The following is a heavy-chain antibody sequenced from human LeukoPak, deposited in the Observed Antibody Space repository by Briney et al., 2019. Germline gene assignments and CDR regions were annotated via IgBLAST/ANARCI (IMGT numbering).Heavy chain of an antibody. CDR1: GYTFTGYY. D-gene: IGHD6-19*01. V-gene: IGHV1-2*02. Sequence: ASVKVSCKASGYTFTGYYMHWVRQAPGQGLEWMGWINPNSGGTNYAQKFQGRVTMTRDTSISTAYMELSRLRSDDTAVYYCARDLGIAVAGIVFGTDYWGQGTLVTVSS. J-gene: IGHJ4*02. CDR3: ARDLGIAVAGIVFGTDY. CDR2: INPNSGGT.